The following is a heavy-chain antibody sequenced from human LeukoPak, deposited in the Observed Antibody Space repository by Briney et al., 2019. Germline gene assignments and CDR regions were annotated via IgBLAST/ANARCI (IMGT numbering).Heavy chain of an antibody. J-gene: IGHJ4*02. CDR2: FDPEDGET. CDR1: GYTLTELS. D-gene: IGHD3-22*01. CDR3: ATVIGGGVYDSTRLGSYYFDY. V-gene: IGHV1-24*01. Sequence: ASVKVSCKVSGYTLTELSMHWVRQAPGKGLEWMGGFDPEDGETIYAQKFQGRVTMTEDTSTDTAYMELSSLRSEDTAVYYCATVIGGGVYDSTRLGSYYFDYWGRGTLVTVSS.